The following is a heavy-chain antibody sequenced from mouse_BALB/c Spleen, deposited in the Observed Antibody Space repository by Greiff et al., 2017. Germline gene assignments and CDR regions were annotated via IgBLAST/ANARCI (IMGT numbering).Heavy chain of an antibody. Sequence: QVQLQQSGAELVKPGASVKLSCKASGYTFTSYYMYWVKQRPGQGLEWIGEINPSNGGTNFNEKFKSKATLTVDKSSSTAYMQLSSLTSEDTAVYYCARWDGYYLWYFDYWGQGTTLTVSS. CDR2: INPSNGGT. CDR3: ARWDGYYLWYFDY. D-gene: IGHD2-3*01. J-gene: IGHJ2*01. V-gene: IGHV1S81*02. CDR1: GYTFTSYY.